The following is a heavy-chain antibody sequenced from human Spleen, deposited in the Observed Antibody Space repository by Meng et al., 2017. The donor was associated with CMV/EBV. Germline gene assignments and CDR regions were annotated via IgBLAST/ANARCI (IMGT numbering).Heavy chain of an antibody. CDR1: GYTFSNYG. D-gene: IGHD6-19*01. CDR3: ARGGSSGWYYYYGVDV. J-gene: IGHJ6*02. Sequence: ASVKVSCKASGYTFSNYGITWVRQAPGQGLEWMGWITAYNGDTTYAQKLQGRVTMTTDTSTSTAYMELRSLTSDDTAAYFCARGGSSGWYYYYGVDVWGQGTTVTVSS. V-gene: IGHV1-18*01. CDR2: ITAYNGDT.